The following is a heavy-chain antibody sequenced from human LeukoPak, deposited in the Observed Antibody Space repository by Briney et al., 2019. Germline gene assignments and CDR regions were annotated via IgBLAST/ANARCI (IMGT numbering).Heavy chain of an antibody. Sequence: SGTLSLTCTVSGGSISSYYWSWIRQPPGKGLEWIGYIYYSGSTNYNPSLKSRVTISVDTSKNQFSLKLSSVTAADTAVYYCARGIRITIFGVANYYMDVWGKGTTVTVSS. CDR3: ARGIRITIFGVANYYMDV. CDR1: GGSISSYY. J-gene: IGHJ6*03. V-gene: IGHV4-59*01. CDR2: IYYSGST. D-gene: IGHD3-3*01.